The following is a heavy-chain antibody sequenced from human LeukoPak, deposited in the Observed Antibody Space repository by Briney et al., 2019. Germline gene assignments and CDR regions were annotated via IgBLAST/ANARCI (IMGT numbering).Heavy chain of an antibody. CDR1: GFTFSSYA. D-gene: IGHD1-26*01. J-gene: IGHJ4*02. Sequence: GGSLRLSCAASGFTFSSYAMSWVRQAPGKGLEWVSAISGSGGRTYYADSVKGRFTISRDNSKNTLYLQMNSLRAEDTAVYYGAPDVGSHAGYFDYWGQGTLVTVSS. CDR2: ISGSGGRT. CDR3: APDVGSHAGYFDY. V-gene: IGHV3-23*01.